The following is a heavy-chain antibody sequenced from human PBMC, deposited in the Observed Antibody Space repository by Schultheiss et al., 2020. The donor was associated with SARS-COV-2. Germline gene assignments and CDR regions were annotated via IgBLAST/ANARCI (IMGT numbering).Heavy chain of an antibody. D-gene: IGHD1-26*01. CDR3: AGAGPLHY. J-gene: IGHJ4*02. CDR1: GGSISSGGYY. V-gene: IGHV4-39*01. CDR2: IYYSGST. Sequence: SETLSLTCTVSGGSISSGGYYWSWIRQPPGKGLEWIGSIYYSGSTYYNPSLTSRVTISLDTPKNQFSLKLSSVTAADTAMYYCAGAGPLHYWGQGTLVTVSS.